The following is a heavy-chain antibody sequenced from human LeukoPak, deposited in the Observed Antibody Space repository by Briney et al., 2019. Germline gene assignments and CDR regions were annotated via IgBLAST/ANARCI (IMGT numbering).Heavy chain of an antibody. CDR3: ARVSRVDYVWGSYRVFDY. CDR1: GGSISSGDYY. CDR2: IYYSGST. J-gene: IGHJ4*02. D-gene: IGHD3-16*02. Sequence: SETLSLTCTVSGGSISSGDYYWSWIRQPPGKGLEWIGYIYYSGSTYYNPPLKSRVIISVDTSKNQFSLKLSSVTAADTAVYYCARVSRVDYVWGSYRVFDYWGQGTLVTVSS. V-gene: IGHV4-30-4*01.